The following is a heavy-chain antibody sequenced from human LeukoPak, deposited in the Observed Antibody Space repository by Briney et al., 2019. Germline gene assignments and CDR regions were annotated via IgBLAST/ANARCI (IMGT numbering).Heavy chain of an antibody. CDR2: ISWNSGSI. Sequence: GRSLRLSCAASGFTFDDYAMHWVRQAPGKGLEWVSGISWNSGSIGYADSVKGRFTISRDNAKNSLYLQMNSLRAEDTAVYYCASPYDFWSGYFDYWGQGTPVTVSS. J-gene: IGHJ4*02. V-gene: IGHV3-9*01. D-gene: IGHD3-3*01. CDR1: GFTFDDYA. CDR3: ASPYDFWSGYFDY.